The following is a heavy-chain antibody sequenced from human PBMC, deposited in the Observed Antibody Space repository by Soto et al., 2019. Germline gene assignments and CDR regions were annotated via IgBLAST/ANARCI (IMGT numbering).Heavy chain of an antibody. J-gene: IGHJ4*02. V-gene: IGHV1-69*02. CDR3: ASVGYCSGGSCYGKYYFDY. CDR1: GGTFSSYT. CDR2: IIPILGIA. D-gene: IGHD2-15*01. Sequence: QVQLVQSGAEVKKPGSSVKVSCKASGGTFSSYTISWVRQAPGQGLEWMGRIIPILGIANYAQKYQGRVTITADNXTSXAXKELSSLRSEDTAVYYCASVGYCSGGSCYGKYYFDYWGQGTLVTVSS.